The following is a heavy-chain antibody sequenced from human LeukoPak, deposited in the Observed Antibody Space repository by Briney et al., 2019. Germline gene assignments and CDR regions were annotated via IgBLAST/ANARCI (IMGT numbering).Heavy chain of an antibody. Sequence: GASVKVSCKASGYTFNSYDISWVRQAPGQGLEWMGWINPNSGGTNYAQNFQGRVTMTRDTSISTAYMEVSRLRSDDTAVYYCAREDSSSYYYWGQGTLVTVSS. CDR3: AREDSSSYYY. J-gene: IGHJ4*02. D-gene: IGHD3-22*01. V-gene: IGHV1-2*02. CDR2: INPNSGGT. CDR1: GYTFNSYD.